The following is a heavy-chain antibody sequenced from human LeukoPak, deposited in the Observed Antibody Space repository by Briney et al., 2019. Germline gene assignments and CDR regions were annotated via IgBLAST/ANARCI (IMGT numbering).Heavy chain of an antibody. D-gene: IGHD3-22*01. CDR3: AKRVVVIRVILVGFHKEAYYFTS. J-gene: IGHJ4*02. CDR2: ISDTGGRT. V-gene: IGHV3-23*01. CDR1: GITLSNYG. Sequence: GGSLRLSCAVSGITLSNYGMTWVRQAPGKGLEWVAGISDTGGRTNYADSVKGRFTISRDNAKNTLYLQMNSLRGEDTAVYFFAKRVVVIRVILVGFHKEAYYFTSGGQGPLSPSPQ.